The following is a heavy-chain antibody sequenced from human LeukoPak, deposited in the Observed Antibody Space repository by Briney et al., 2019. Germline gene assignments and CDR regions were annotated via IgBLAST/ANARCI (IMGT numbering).Heavy chain of an antibody. V-gene: IGHV3-43*02. J-gene: IGHJ6*03. CDR2: ISGDGGST. D-gene: IGHD2-15*01. CDR3: AKAMVVRKYYYYYYYMDV. Sequence: GGSLRLSCAASGFTFDDYAMHWVRQAPGKGLDWVSLISGDGGSTYYADSVKGRFTISRDNSKNSLYLQMNSLRTEDTALYYCAKAMVVRKYYYYYYYMDVWGKGTTVTVSS. CDR1: GFTFDDYA.